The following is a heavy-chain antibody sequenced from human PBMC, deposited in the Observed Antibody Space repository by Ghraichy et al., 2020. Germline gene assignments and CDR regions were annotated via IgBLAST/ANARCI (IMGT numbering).Heavy chain of an antibody. CDR2: ISGSGGST. J-gene: IGHJ4*02. V-gene: IGHV3-23*01. CDR1: GFTFSSYA. CDR3: AKDFGSWDFDY. Sequence: GESLNISCAASGFTFSSYAMSWVRQAPGKGLEWVSAISGSGGSTYYADSVKGRFTISRDNSKNTLYLQMNSLRAEDTAVYYCAKDFGSWDFDYWGQGTLVTVSS. D-gene: IGHD6-13*01.